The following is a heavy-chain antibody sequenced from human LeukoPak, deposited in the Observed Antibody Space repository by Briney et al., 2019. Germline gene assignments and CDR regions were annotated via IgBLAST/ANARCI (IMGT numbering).Heavy chain of an antibody. CDR3: AELGITMIGGV. J-gene: IGHJ6*04. CDR2: ISSSGSTI. V-gene: IGHV3-48*04. D-gene: IGHD3-10*02. Sequence: GGSLRLSCAASGFTFSSYNMNWVRQAPGKGLEWVSYISSSGSTIYYADSVKGRFTISRDNAKNSLYLQMNSLRAEDAAVYYCAELGITMIGGVWGKGTTVTISS. CDR1: GFTFSSYN.